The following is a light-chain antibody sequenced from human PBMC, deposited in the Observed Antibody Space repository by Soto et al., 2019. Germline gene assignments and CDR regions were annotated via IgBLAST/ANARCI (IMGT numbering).Light chain of an antibody. V-gene: IGKV3-20*01. J-gene: IGKJ2*01. CDR3: QQYGSSSYT. CDR1: QSVSGSY. CDR2: AAS. Sequence: EIVLTQSPGTLSLSAGERATLSCRASQSVSGSYLAWYQQKPGQAPRLLIYAASSRATGIPDRFSGSGSGTDFTLTISRLEPEDSAVYYCQQYGSSSYTFGEGTKLEIK.